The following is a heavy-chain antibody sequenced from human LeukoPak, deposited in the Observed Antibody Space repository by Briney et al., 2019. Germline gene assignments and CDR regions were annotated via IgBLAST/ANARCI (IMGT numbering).Heavy chain of an antibody. CDR1: DGSISTYY. CDR2: IYYSGST. Sequence: PSETLSLTCTVSDGSISTYYWSWIRQPPGKGLQWIGYIYYSGSTNYNPSLKSRVTISVDTSKNQFSLNLRSVTAADTAVYYCARHTQITMIYPSDAFDIWGQGTMVTVSS. V-gene: IGHV4-59*08. J-gene: IGHJ3*02. D-gene: IGHD3-22*01. CDR3: ARHTQITMIYPSDAFDI.